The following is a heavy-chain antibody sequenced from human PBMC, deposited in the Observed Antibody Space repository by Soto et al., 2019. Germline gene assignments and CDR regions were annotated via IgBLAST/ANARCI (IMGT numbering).Heavy chain of an antibody. J-gene: IGHJ6*02. V-gene: IGHV1-3*01. CDR2: INVGNGNT. Sequence: GASVKVSCKASGYTFTSYAMHWVRQAPGQRLEWMGCINVGNGNTKYSQKFQGRVTITRDTSASTAYMELSSLRSEDTAVYYCASRYSGYQYYYYGMDGWGQGTTVTVSS. CDR3: ASRYSGYQYYYYGMDG. D-gene: IGHD5-12*01. CDR1: GYTFTSYA.